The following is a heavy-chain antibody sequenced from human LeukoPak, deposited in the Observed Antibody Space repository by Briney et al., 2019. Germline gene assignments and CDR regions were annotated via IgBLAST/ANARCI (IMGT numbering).Heavy chain of an antibody. D-gene: IGHD2-15*01. CDR2: IYYSGST. J-gene: IGHJ6*02. V-gene: IGHV4-31*11. CDR1: GGSFSGYY. CDR3: ARDTLGHYYYYGMDV. Sequence: SETLSLTCAVYGGSFSGYYWSWIRQHPGKGLEWIGYIYYSGSTYYNPSLKSRVTISVDTSKNQFSLKLSSVTAADTAVYYCARDTLGHYYYYGMDVWGQGTTVTVSS.